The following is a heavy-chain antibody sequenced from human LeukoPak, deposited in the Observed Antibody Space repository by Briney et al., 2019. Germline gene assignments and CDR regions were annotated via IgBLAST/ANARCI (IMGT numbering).Heavy chain of an antibody. D-gene: IGHD4-17*01. CDR2: ISGSSSYT. CDR1: GFTFSTYN. V-gene: IGHV3-21*01. CDR3: ARGGDYGDYVFDH. Sequence: PGGSLRLSCAASGFTFSTYNMIWVRQAPGKGLECVSSISGSSSYTNYADSVKGRLTISSDNAKNSLYLQMNSLRVEDTAVYYCARGGDYGDYVFDHWGQGTLVTVSS. J-gene: IGHJ4*02.